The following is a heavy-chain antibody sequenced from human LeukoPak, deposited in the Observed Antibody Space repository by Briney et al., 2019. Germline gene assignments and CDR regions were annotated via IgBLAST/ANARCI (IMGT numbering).Heavy chain of an antibody. V-gene: IGHV3-23*01. Sequence: GGSLRLSCAASGFTFSSYAMSWVRQAPGKGLEWVSAISGSGGSTYSAASVKGRFTISRDNSKNTLYLQMNSLRAEDTAVYYCGESRYYYYGMDVWGQGTTVTVSS. CDR2: ISGSGGST. D-gene: IGHD3-10*01. J-gene: IGHJ6*02. CDR1: GFTFSSYA. CDR3: GESRYYYYGMDV.